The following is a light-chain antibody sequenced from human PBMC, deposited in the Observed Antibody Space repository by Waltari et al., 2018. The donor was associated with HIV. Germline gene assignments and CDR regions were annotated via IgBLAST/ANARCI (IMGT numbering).Light chain of an antibody. Sequence: EVVLTQSPAALSVSPGERATLSCRASQSVSTNLAWYQQKSGQGPRLLIYGASTRATGIPARFSGSESGTEFTLTISSLQSEDFAVYFGQQYDDWPPITFGQGTRLEIK. V-gene: IGKV3-15*01. CDR3: QQYDDWPPIT. CDR2: GAS. J-gene: IGKJ5*01. CDR1: QSVSTN.